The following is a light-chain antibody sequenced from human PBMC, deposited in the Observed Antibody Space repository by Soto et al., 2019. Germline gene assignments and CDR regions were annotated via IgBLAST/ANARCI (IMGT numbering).Light chain of an antibody. CDR2: EVS. Sequence: QSVLTQPPSASGSPGQSVTISCTGTSNDVGGYNSVSWYQQHPGKAPKLMIYEVSKRPSGVPDRFSASKSDNTASLTVSGLQAEDEADYYCSSYAGTKNLLFGGGTKLTVL. V-gene: IGLV2-8*01. CDR1: SNDVGGYNS. J-gene: IGLJ2*01. CDR3: SSYAGTKNLL.